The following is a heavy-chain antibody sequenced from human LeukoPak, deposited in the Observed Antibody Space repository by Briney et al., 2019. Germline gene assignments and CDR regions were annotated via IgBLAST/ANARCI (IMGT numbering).Heavy chain of an antibody. V-gene: IGHV1-69*04. D-gene: IGHD3-10*01. CDR2: IIPILGVA. CDR3: ARRRVESQDAFDI. Sequence: SVKVSCKTSGGTSSTYAISWVRQAPGQGLEWMGRIIPILGVANFAQKFQGRVSITADKSTSTAYMELSDLRSEDTAVYYCARRRVESQDAFDIWGQGTMVTVSS. CDR1: GGTSSTYA. J-gene: IGHJ3*02.